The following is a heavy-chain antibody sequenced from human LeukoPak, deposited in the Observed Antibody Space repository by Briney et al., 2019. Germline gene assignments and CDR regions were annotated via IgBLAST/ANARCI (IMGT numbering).Heavy chain of an antibody. V-gene: IGHV1-2*02. J-gene: IGHJ6*03. Sequence: GASVKVSCKASGYTFTDYYMHWVRQAPGQGLEWMGWINPNSGGTNYAQKFQGRVTMTRDTSISTAYMELSRLRSDDTAVYYCARRRGAYYYMDVWGKGTTVTVSS. CDR1: GYTFTDYY. D-gene: IGHD3-16*01. CDR2: INPNSGGT. CDR3: ARRRGAYYYMDV.